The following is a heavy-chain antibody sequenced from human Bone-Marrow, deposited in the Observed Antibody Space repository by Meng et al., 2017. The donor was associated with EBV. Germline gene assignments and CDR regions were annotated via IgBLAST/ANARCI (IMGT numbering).Heavy chain of an antibody. J-gene: IGHJ5*02. D-gene: IGHD1-26*01. CDR2: IYYSGST. V-gene: IGHV4-59*01. CDR1: GGSISSYY. CDR3: ARAYASGSYQGAFDP. Sequence: GQLQGPGPGLVKPSETLSLTCTVSGGSISSYYWSWIRQPPGKGLEWIGYIYYSGSTNYNPSLKSRVTISVDTSKNQFSLKLSSVTAADTAVYYCARAYASGSYQGAFDPWGQGTLVTVSS.